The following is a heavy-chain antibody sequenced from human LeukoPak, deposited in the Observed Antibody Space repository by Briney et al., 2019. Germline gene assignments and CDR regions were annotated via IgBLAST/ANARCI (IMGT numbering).Heavy chain of an antibody. CDR3: VRGSNWGWIWFDP. J-gene: IGHJ5*02. CDR1: GYTFTGYY. CDR2: INPNSGGT. D-gene: IGHD7-27*01. V-gene: IGHV1-2*02. Sequence: ASVKVSCKASGYTFTGYYLHWVRQAPGQGLEWMGWINPNSGGTSFAQKFQGRVTMTRDTSISTAYMELSRLRSDDTAVYYCVRGSNWGWIWFDPWGQGTLVTVSS.